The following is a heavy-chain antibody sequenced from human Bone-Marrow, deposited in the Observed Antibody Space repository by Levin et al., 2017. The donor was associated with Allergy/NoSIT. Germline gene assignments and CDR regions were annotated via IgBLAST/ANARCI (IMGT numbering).Heavy chain of an antibody. CDR2: MYYSGST. D-gene: IGHD5-12*01. V-gene: IGHV4-39*01. CDR3: ARHAPNLVPTILGEFDY. J-gene: IGHJ4*02. CDR1: GASISSSYF. Sequence: SETLSLTCSVSGASISSSYFCGWIRQPPGRGLEWVGSMYYSGSTYYNPSLKRRLTISVDTSKSQFSLRLSSVTAADTAVYYCARHAPNLVPTILGEFDYWGQGVLVTVSS.